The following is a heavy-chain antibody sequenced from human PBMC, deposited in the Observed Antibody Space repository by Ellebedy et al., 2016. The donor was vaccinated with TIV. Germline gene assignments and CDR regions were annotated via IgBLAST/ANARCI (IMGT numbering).Heavy chain of an antibody. CDR1: GFTFSSYA. J-gene: IGHJ6*02. CDR3: AKGLSPTFIVVVVAATPSAGMDV. V-gene: IGHV3-23*01. D-gene: IGHD2-15*01. CDR2: ISGSGGST. Sequence: GGSLRLXXAASGFTFSSYAMSWVRQAPGKGLEWVSAISGSGGSTYYADSVKGRFTISRDNSKNTLYLQMNSLRAEDTAVYYCAKGLSPTFIVVVVAATPSAGMDVWGQGTTVTVSS.